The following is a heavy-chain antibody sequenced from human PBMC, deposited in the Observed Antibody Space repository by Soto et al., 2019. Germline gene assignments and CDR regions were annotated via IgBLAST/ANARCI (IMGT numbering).Heavy chain of an antibody. Sequence: ASVKVSCKASGYTFTSYYMHWVRQAPGQGLEWMGIINPSSGSTSYAQKFQGRVTMTRDTSTSTVYMELSSLRSEDTAVYYCARDHRSYSGSYSYVYWGQGTLVTVSS. V-gene: IGHV1-46*01. CDR2: INPSSGST. CDR1: GYTFTSYY. J-gene: IGHJ4*02. CDR3: ARDHRSYSGSYSYVY. D-gene: IGHD1-26*01.